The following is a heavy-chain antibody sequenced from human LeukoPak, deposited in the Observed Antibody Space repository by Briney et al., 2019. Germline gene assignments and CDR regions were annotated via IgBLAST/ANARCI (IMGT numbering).Heavy chain of an antibody. D-gene: IGHD6-13*01. Sequence: ASVKVSCKASGGTFSSYAISWVRQAPGQGLEWMGGIIPIFGTANYAQKFQGRVTITADESTSTAYMELSSLRSEDTAVYYCASGGIAAAGTDYYYMDVWGKGTTVTVSS. CDR1: GGTFSSYA. CDR3: ASGGIAAAGTDYYYMDV. V-gene: IGHV1-69*13. CDR2: IIPIFGTA. J-gene: IGHJ6*03.